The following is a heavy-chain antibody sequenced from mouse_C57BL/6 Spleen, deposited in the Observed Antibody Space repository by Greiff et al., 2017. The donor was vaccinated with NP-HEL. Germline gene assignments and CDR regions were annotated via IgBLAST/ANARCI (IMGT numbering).Heavy chain of an antibody. D-gene: IGHD2-4*01. CDR3: TAGIYYDYDVWFAY. V-gene: IGHV6-3*01. Sequence: DVHLVESGGGLVQPGGSMKLSCVASGFTFSNYWMNWVRQSPEKGLEWVAQIRLKSDNYAKHSAESVKGRFTISRDDSKSSVYLQMNNLRAEDTGIYYCTAGIYYDYDVWFAYWGQGTLVTVSA. J-gene: IGHJ3*01. CDR1: GFTFSNYW. CDR2: IRLKSDNYAK.